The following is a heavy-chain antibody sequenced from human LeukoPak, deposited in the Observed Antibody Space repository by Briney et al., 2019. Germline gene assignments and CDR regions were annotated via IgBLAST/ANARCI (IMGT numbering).Heavy chain of an antibody. CDR2: ISASGDST. V-gene: IGHV3-23*01. Sequence: PGGSLRLSCAASGFTFSSYAMNWVRQAPGKGLEWVSTISASGDSTYYADSVKGRFTISRDNSKNTLLLQMNSLRAEDTAVYYCAKGEAGYCSSTSCLYYFDYWGQGTLVTVSS. D-gene: IGHD2-2*01. CDR1: GFTFSSYA. J-gene: IGHJ4*02. CDR3: AKGEAGYCSSTSCLYYFDY.